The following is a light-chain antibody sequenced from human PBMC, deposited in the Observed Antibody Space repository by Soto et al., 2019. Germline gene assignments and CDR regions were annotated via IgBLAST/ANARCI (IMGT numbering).Light chain of an antibody. CDR1: SSDVGGYNY. Sequence: QSVPTQPASVSGSPGQSITISCTGTSSDVGGYNYVSWYQQHPGKAPKLMIYDVSNRPSGVSNRFSGSKSGNTASLTISGLQAEDEADYYCSSYTSSSTPGFGGGTKLTVL. J-gene: IGLJ2*01. CDR3: SSYTSSSTPG. CDR2: DVS. V-gene: IGLV2-14*01.